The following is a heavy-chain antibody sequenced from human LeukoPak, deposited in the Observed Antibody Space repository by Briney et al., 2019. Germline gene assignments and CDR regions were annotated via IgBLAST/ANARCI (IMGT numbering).Heavy chain of an antibody. Sequence: GGSLRLSCAASGFTFSSYAMLWVRQAPGKGLEWVSAISGSGGSTYYAHSVKGRFTISRDNAKNTLYLQLNSLRAEDTAVYYCANSPPLRYFDWLFDYWGQGTLVTVSS. CDR1: GFTFSSYA. CDR3: ANSPPLRYFDWLFDY. V-gene: IGHV3-23*01. D-gene: IGHD3-9*01. J-gene: IGHJ4*02. CDR2: ISGSGGST.